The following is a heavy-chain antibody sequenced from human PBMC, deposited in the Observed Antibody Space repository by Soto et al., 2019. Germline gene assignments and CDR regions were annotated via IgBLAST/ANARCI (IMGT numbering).Heavy chain of an antibody. Sequence: QLQLQESGPGLVKPSETLSLTCTVSGGSISSSSYYWGWIRQPPGKGLEWIGSIYYSGSTYYNPSLKSRVTISVDTSKNQFSLKLSSVTAADTAVYYCATSLAYCGGDCYYEPFDYWGQGTLVTVSS. V-gene: IGHV4-39*01. CDR3: ATSLAYCGGDCYYEPFDY. CDR2: IYYSGST. J-gene: IGHJ4*02. D-gene: IGHD2-21*02. CDR1: GGSISSSSYY.